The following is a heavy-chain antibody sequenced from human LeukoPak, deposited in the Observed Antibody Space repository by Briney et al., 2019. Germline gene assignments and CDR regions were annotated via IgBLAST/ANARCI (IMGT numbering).Heavy chain of an antibody. CDR1: GFTFSSNY. J-gene: IGHJ5*02. D-gene: IGHD3-22*01. CDR2: IYSGGST. CDR3: ARVVGDYYDSSGYLWFDP. Sequence: GGSLRLSCAASGFTFSSNYMSWVRQAPGKGLEWVSVIYSGGSTYYADSVKGRFTISRDNSKNTLYLQMNSLRAEDTAVYYCARVVGDYYDSSGYLWFDPWGQGTLVTVSS. V-gene: IGHV3-66*01.